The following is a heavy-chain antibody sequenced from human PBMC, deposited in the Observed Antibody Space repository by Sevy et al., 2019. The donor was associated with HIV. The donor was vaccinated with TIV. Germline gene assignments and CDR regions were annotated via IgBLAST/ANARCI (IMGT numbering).Heavy chain of an antibody. Sequence: GGSLRLSCAASGFAFSDHYVDWVRQAPGKGLEWVGRIRNRPNRYTTEYAASVEGRFTISRDDSRHSLYLQMNSLKTEDSARYYGVRGPNCGVGGCQQISPYCLDVWGIGATVTVSS. D-gene: IGHD2-21*01. CDR3: VRGPNCGVGGCQQISPYCLDV. J-gene: IGHJ6*03. CDR1: GFAFSDHY. CDR2: IRNRPNRYTT. V-gene: IGHV3-72*01.